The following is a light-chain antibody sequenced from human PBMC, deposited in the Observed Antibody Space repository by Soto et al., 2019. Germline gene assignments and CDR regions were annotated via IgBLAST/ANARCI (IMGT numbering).Light chain of an antibody. CDR1: SVSVSTDHH. V-gene: IGLV8-61*01. J-gene: IGLJ3*02. Sequence: QTVVTQEPSFSVSPGGTVTLTCGLTSVSVSTDHHPTWYQQTPGQPPRTLIYSTYTRSSGVPDRFSGSILGDKAALTIAGAQPDDEADYYCALFIRRSISVFGGGTKLTVL. CDR2: STY. CDR3: ALFIRRSISV.